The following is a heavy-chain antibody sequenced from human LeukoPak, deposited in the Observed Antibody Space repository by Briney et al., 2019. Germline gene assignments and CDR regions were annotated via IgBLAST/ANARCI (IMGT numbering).Heavy chain of an antibody. CDR2: IDRDSGGT. J-gene: IGHJ4*02. V-gene: IGHV1-2*02. Sequence: SVKLSCKASGDTFTGYYILWVRQAPRPGLEWMGWIDRDSGGTNYAQKFQGRVTMTRDTSITTAYMELSRLRSDDTAVYYCARGHVTAASFDYWGQGTLVTVSS. D-gene: IGHD5-18*01. CDR1: GDTFTGYY. CDR3: ARGHVTAASFDY.